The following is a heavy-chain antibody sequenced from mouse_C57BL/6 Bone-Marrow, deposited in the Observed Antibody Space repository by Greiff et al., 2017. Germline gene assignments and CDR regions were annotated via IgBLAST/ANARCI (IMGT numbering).Heavy chain of an antibody. V-gene: IGHV1-19*01. CDR3: ARSGTVVPYWYFDV. CDR2: INPYNGGT. CDR1: GYTFTDYY. D-gene: IGHD1-1*01. Sequence: VQLQQSGPVLVKPGASVKMSCKASGYTFTDYYMNWVKQSHGKSLEWIGVINPYNGGTSYNQKFKGKATLTVDKSSSTAYMELNSLTSEDSAVYYCARSGTVVPYWYFDVWGTGTTVTVSS. J-gene: IGHJ1*03.